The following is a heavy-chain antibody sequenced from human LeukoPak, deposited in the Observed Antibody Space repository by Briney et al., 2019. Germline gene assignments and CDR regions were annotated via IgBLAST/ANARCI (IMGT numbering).Heavy chain of an antibody. CDR2: INPNSGGT. V-gene: IGHV1-2*02. CDR3: ARLGYDYGY. Sequence: ASVKVSCKASGYTFTGYYMHWVRQAPGQGREWMGWINPNSGGTNYARKFQGRVTTTRDTSISTDYMELSRLRSDDTAVYYCARLGYDYGYWGQGTLVTVSS. J-gene: IGHJ4*02. D-gene: IGHD5-12*01. CDR1: GYTFTGYY.